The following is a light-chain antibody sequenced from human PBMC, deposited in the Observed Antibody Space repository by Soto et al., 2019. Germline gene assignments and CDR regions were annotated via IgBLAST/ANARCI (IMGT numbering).Light chain of an antibody. CDR2: GAS. J-gene: IGKJ5*01. Sequence: EIVLTHSPGTLSLSPWEMATLSCSASQSVSSSQLAWYQQKPGQAPRLLMYGASSRATGIPDRLSGSGSGTDFTLTISRLEPEDFAVYYCQKYGSSPINFGQGTRLENK. V-gene: IGKV3-20*01. CDR1: QSVSSSQ. CDR3: QKYGSSPIN.